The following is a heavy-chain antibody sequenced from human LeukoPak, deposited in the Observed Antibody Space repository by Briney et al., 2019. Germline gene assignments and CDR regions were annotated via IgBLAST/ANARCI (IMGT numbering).Heavy chain of an antibody. CDR1: GYTFTGYY. J-gene: IGHJ6*03. D-gene: IGHD6-13*01. Sequence: ASVKVSCKASGYTFTGYYMHWVRQAPGQGLEWMGWINPNSGGTNYAQKFQGRVTMTRDTSISTAYMELSRLRSDDTAVYYCARRGSWYGNYYYYMDVWGKGTTVTVSS. V-gene: IGHV1-2*02. CDR3: ARRGSWYGNYYYYMDV. CDR2: INPNSGGT.